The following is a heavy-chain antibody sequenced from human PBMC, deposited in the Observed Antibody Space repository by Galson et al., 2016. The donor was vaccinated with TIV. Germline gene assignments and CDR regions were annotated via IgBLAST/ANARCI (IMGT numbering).Heavy chain of an antibody. CDR1: GYTFSSYS. V-gene: IGHV1-18*04. J-gene: IGHJ4*02. CDR3: ARGATVTPYSFFDY. D-gene: IGHD4-17*01. CDR2: ISGYSGNT. Sequence: SVKVSCKASGYTFSSYSINWVRQAPGQGLEWMGWISGYSGNTNYAQKFQGRVTMTTDTSTGKAYMELRSLRSDDTSVYYRARGATVTPYSFFDYWGQGTLVTVFS.